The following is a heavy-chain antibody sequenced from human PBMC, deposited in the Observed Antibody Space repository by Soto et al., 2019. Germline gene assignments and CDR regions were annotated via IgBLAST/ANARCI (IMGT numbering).Heavy chain of an antibody. D-gene: IGHD5-18*01. CDR1: GYTFTSYW. V-gene: IGHV5-10-1*01. CDR3: AASGYTCGYHFDL. J-gene: IGHJ4*02. Sequence: GETLKISRKASGYTFTSYWNTWVRQMPGKGLEWMGRIDPSDSSTKYSPAFQGHVTISTDKSITTAHLQWTSLKVSDTAIYYCAASGYTCGYHFDLWGQGAEVTVAS. CDR2: IDPSDSST.